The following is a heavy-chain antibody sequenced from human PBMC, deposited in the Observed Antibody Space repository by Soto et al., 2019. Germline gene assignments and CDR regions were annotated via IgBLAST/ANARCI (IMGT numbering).Heavy chain of an antibody. Sequence: SETLSLTCTVSGGSISSYYWSWIRQPPGKGLEWIGYIYYSGSTNYNPSLKSRVTISVDTSKNQFSLKLSSVTAADTAVYYCARLKLAYYDFWSGYFAVWGKGTTVTVSS. J-gene: IGHJ6*04. CDR1: GGSISSYY. CDR3: ARLKLAYYDFWSGYFAV. D-gene: IGHD3-3*01. V-gene: IGHV4-59*08. CDR2: IYYSGST.